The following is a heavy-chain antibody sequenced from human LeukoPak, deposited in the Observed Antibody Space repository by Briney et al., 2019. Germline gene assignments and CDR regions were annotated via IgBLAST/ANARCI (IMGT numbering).Heavy chain of an antibody. V-gene: IGHV1-2*02. CDR3: ARERYSSSWYEATGGDAFDI. CDR1: GYTFTGYY. Sequence: GASVKVSCKASGYTFTGYYMHWVRQAPGQGLEWMGWINPNSGGTNYAKKFQGRVTMTRDTSISTAYMGLSRLRSDDTAVYYCARERYSSSWYEATGGDAFDIWGQGTMVTVSS. J-gene: IGHJ3*02. CDR2: INPNSGGT. D-gene: IGHD6-13*01.